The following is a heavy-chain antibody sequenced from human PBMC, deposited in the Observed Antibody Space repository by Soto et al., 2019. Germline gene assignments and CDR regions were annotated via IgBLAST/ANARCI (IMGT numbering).Heavy chain of an antibody. V-gene: IGHV3-30*18. Sequence: PGGSLRLSCAASGFTFSSYGMHWVRQAPGKGLEWVAVISYDGSNKYYADSVKGRFTISRDNSKNTLYLQMNSLRAEDTAVYYCAKEGNIAARTVFSYTIDYWGQGTLVTVSS. CDR3: AKEGNIAARTVFSYTIDY. CDR2: ISYDGSNK. D-gene: IGHD6-6*01. J-gene: IGHJ4*02. CDR1: GFTFSSYG.